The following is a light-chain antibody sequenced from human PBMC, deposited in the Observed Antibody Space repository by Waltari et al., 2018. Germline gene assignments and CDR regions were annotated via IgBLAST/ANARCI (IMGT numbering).Light chain of an antibody. CDR2: EST. Sequence: QSALTQPPSVSGSPGQSITISCTGTSTAVGSYYLASWYQHHPGKAPKLMIYESTTRPSGVSNRFSGSKSGNTASLTISGLQAEDEADYYCCSFAGSSPHVVFGGGTKLTVL. J-gene: IGLJ2*01. CDR3: CSFAGSSPHVV. V-gene: IGLV2-23*01. CDR1: STAVGSYYL.